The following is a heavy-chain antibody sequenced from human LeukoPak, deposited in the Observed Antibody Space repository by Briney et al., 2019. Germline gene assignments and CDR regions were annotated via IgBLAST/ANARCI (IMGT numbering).Heavy chain of an antibody. CDR2: IYYSGST. J-gene: IGHJ4*02. CDR3: ARQATTTCCYGCYFAY. CDR1: GGSISGIF. V-gene: IGHV4-59*08. Sequence: PSETLSFTCSGSGGSISGIFWNWIRQPPGKGLEWIGNIYYSGSTKYNPSLTNGVTISVDTSKNQFSLKLNSVTAADTAVYYCARQATTTCCYGCYFAYWGQGTPVTVSS. D-gene: IGHD1-26*01.